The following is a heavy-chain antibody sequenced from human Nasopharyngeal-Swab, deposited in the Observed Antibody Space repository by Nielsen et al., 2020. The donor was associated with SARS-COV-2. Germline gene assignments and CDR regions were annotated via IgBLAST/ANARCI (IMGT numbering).Heavy chain of an antibody. J-gene: IGHJ4*01. CDR2: IRWDSVTI. D-gene: IGHD7-27*01. Sequence: GGSLRLSCAASGFTFDDSAMHWVRQAPGKGLEWVSGIRWDSVTIGYADSLKGRISISRDHAKHALYLQMNSLRPEDTARYYCVKGVAVVWGHFNDWGRGTLVTVSS. CDR1: GFTFDDSA. CDR3: VKGVAVVWGHFND. V-gene: IGHV3-9*01.